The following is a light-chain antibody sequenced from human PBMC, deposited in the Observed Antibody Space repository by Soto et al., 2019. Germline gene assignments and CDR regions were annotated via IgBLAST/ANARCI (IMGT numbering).Light chain of an antibody. CDR2: DND. J-gene: IGLJ3*02. Sequence: QSVLTQPPSVSAAPGQKVTVSCSGSRSNIGNNAVAWYQHLPGTAPKLLIYDNDKRPSGISVRFSASKSGTSATLAITGLQTGDEADYYCETWDSSLSAGVFGGGTKLTVL. CDR1: RSNIGNNA. V-gene: IGLV1-51*01. CDR3: ETWDSSLSAGV.